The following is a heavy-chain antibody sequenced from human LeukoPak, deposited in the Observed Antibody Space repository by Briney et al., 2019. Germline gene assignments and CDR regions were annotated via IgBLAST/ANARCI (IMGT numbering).Heavy chain of an antibody. J-gene: IGHJ6*02. Sequence: PGGSLRLSCAASGFSFSSYAMSWVRQAPGKGLEWVSAISGSGGSTDYADSVKGRFTISRDNSKNTLYLQMNSLRAEDTAVYYCAKCSRSTWIQLWKRYYYYYYGMDVWGQGTTVTVSS. CDR3: AKCSRSTWIQLWKRYYYYYYGMDV. CDR1: GFSFSSYA. CDR2: ISGSGGST. D-gene: IGHD5-18*01. V-gene: IGHV3-23*01.